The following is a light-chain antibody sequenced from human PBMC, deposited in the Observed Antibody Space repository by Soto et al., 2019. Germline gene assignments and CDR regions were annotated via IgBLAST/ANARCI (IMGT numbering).Light chain of an antibody. CDR3: QKFTSAPFT. Sequence: DIQMTQSPSSLSASVGDRVTITCRASQGISNHLAWYHQKPGQLPKLLTYAASILQSGVPSRFSGSGSGTDFTLTISSLQPEDVGIYYCQKFTSAPFTFGGGTKVEI. J-gene: IGKJ4*01. CDR2: AAS. V-gene: IGKV1-27*01. CDR1: QGISNH.